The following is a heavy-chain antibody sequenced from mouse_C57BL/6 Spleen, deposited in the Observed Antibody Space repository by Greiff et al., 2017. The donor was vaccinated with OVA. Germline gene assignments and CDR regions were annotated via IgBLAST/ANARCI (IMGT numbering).Heavy chain of an antibody. CDR3: ARSHYYGSSLHWYFDV. CDR1: GYTFTSYW. Sequence: QVQLQQPGAELVKPGASVKLSCKASGYTFTSYWMHWVKQRPGQGLEWVGMIHPNSGSTNYNEKFKSKATLTVDQSSSTAYMQLSSLTSEDSAVYYCARSHYYGSSLHWYFDVWGTGTTVTVSS. D-gene: IGHD1-1*01. CDR2: IHPNSGST. V-gene: IGHV1-64*01. J-gene: IGHJ1*03.